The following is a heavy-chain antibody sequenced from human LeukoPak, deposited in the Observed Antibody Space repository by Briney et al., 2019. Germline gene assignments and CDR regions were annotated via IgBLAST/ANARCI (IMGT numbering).Heavy chain of an antibody. CDR1: GYSFTSYW. J-gene: IGHJ4*02. V-gene: IGHV5-51*01. CDR3: ARRRCSGGSCYSAYYFDY. Sequence: NLGESLKISCKGSGYSFTSYWIGWVRQMPGKGLEGMGIIYPVDSDTRYSPSFQGQVTISADKSISTAYLQWSSLKASDTAMYYCARRRCSGGSCYSAYYFDYWGQGTLVTVSS. CDR2: IYPVDSDT. D-gene: IGHD2-15*01.